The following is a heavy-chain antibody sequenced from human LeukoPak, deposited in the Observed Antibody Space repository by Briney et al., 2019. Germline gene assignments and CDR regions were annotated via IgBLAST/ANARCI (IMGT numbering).Heavy chain of an antibody. V-gene: IGHV4-4*02. Sequence: PSGTLSLTCAVSGGSISSSNWWSWVRQPPGKGLEWIGEIYHSGSTNYNPSLKSRVTISVDESKNQFSLKLSSVTAADTAVYYCARRGIVVVVAASHFDYWGQGTLVTVSS. J-gene: IGHJ4*02. CDR1: GGSISSSNW. D-gene: IGHD2-15*01. CDR3: ARRGIVVVVAASHFDY. CDR2: IYHSGST.